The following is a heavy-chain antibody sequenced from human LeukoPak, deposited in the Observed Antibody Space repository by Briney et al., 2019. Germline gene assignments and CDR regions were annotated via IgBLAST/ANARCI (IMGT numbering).Heavy chain of an antibody. D-gene: IGHD2-8*01. CDR3: ARGRYCTSGSCYFDY. Sequence: GGSLSLACAASGFTFSTYWMTWVRQAPGRGLEWVATVNGNEREKYYVDSVKGRFTISRDNAQNSLYLQMSSLRVEDTAVYYCARGRYCTSGSCYFDYWGQGTLVTVSS. V-gene: IGHV3-7*01. CDR1: GFTFSTYW. CDR2: VNGNEREK. J-gene: IGHJ4*02.